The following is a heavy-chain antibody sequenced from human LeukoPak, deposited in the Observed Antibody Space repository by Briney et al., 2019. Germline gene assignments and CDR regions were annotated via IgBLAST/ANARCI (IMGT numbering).Heavy chain of an antibody. V-gene: IGHV3-74*01. Sequence: GGSLRLSCAASGFTFSTYWMHWVRQAPGKCLVWVSRINSDGSSTSYADFVKGRFTISRDDAKNTLDLQMNSLRAEDTAVYYCVSDIGDWGQGTLVTVSS. D-gene: IGHD3-10*01. CDR3: VSDIGD. J-gene: IGHJ4*02. CDR1: GFTFSTYW. CDR2: INSDGSST.